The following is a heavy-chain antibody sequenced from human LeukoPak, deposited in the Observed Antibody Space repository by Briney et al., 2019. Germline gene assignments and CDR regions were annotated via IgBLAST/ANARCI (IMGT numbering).Heavy chain of an antibody. V-gene: IGHV3-7*03. CDR3: AGGIGGFYDSSGYYNY. Sequence: GGSLRLSCAASGFTFPNYWMSWVRQAPGKGLEWVANIRQDGSEKFYVDSVKGRFTISRDNSKNTLFLQMNSLRAEDTAVYYCAGGIGGFYDSSGYYNYWGQGTLVTVSS. J-gene: IGHJ4*02. D-gene: IGHD3-22*01. CDR1: GFTFPNYW. CDR2: IRQDGSEK.